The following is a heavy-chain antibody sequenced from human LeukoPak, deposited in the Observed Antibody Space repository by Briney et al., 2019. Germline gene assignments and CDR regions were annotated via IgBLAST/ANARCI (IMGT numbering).Heavy chain of an antibody. CDR1: GFTVSSNY. D-gene: IGHD2-2*01. Sequence: PGGSLRLSCAASGFTVSSNYMNWARQAQGRGLEWVSVFFRGGDTYYGDSVKGRFTISRDDSKNTVYLQMNSLRAEDTAVYYCAKDWRDIVVVPAATFDYWGQGTLVTVSS. V-gene: IGHV3-53*01. J-gene: IGHJ4*02. CDR2: FFRGGDT. CDR3: AKDWRDIVVVPAATFDY.